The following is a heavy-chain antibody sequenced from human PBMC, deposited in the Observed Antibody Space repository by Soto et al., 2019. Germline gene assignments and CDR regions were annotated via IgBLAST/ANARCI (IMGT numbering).Heavy chain of an antibody. CDR3: AKDDTAMVFPPNWFDP. CDR2: ISGSGGST. Sequence: GGSLRLSCAASGFTFSSYAISWVRQAPGKGLEWVSAISGSGGSTYYADSVKGRFTISRDNSKNTLYLQMNSLRAEDTAVYYCAKDDTAMVFPPNWFDPWGQGTLVTVSS. J-gene: IGHJ5*02. CDR1: GFTFSSYA. V-gene: IGHV3-23*01. D-gene: IGHD5-18*01.